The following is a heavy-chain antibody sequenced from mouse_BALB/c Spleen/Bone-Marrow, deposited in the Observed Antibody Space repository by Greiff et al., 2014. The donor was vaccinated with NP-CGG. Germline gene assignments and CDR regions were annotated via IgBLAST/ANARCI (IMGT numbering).Heavy chain of an antibody. Sequence: LVESGAELVKPGASVKLSCKASGYTFTSYWMHWVKQRPGQGLEWIGEINPSNGRTNYNEKFKSKATLTVDKSSSTAYMQLSSLTSEDSAVYYCARRTTTVVATDYWGQGTTLTVSP. J-gene: IGHJ2*01. CDR2: INPSNGRT. CDR1: GYTFTSYW. D-gene: IGHD1-1*01. V-gene: IGHV1S81*02. CDR3: ARRTTTVVATDY.